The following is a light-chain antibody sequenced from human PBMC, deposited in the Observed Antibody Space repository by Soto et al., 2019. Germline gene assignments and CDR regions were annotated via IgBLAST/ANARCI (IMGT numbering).Light chain of an antibody. CDR2: DAS. V-gene: IGKV3-11*01. CDR3: QPRRNWHT. CDR1: QSVSSY. Sequence: EIVLTQSPATLSLSPGERATLSCRASQSVSSYLAWYQQKPGQAPRLLIYDASNRATGIPARFSGSGSGTDFTLTISSLEPEDFAVYYCQPRRNWHTFGQGTRLES. J-gene: IGKJ5*01.